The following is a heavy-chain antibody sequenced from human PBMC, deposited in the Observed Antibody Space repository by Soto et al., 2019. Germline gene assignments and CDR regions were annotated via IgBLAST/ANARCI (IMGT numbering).Heavy chain of an antibody. Sequence: AAVKVSCKASGYIFTSYGISWVRQAPGQGLEWMGWIGAYNGNTNYAQKLQGRVTMTTDTSTSTAYMELRSLRSDDTAVYYCGRPTINDDSSGYYVWGQGTLVTVSS. CDR2: IGAYNGNT. D-gene: IGHD3-22*01. CDR3: GRPTINDDSSGYYV. CDR1: GYIFTSYG. J-gene: IGHJ4*02. V-gene: IGHV1-18*01.